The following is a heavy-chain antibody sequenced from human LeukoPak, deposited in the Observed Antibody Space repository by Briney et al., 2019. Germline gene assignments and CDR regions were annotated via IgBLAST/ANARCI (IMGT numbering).Heavy chain of an antibody. CDR2: INPSGGST. CDR3: ARTLTLPNWFDP. CDR1: GYTFTSYY. J-gene: IGHJ5*02. Sequence: VASVKVSCKASGYTFTSYYLHWVRQAPGQGLEWIGIINPSGGSTSYAQKFQGRVTMTRDTSTSTVYMELSSLRSEDTAVYYCARTLTLPNWFDPWGQGTLVTVSS. V-gene: IGHV1-46*01. D-gene: IGHD2-21*02.